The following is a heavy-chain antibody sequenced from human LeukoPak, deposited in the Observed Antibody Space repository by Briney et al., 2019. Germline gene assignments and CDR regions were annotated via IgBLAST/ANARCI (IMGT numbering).Heavy chain of an antibody. Sequence: GASVKVSCKASGGTFSSYAISWVRQAPGQGLEWMGGIIPSFGTANYAQKFQGRVTITADESTSTPYMELSGVRSEDTAVYYCARPRAYQLNVGRAFDIWGQGTMVTVSS. V-gene: IGHV1-69*01. CDR1: GGTFSSYA. J-gene: IGHJ3*02. D-gene: IGHD2-2*01. CDR2: IIPSFGTA. CDR3: ARPRAYQLNVGRAFDI.